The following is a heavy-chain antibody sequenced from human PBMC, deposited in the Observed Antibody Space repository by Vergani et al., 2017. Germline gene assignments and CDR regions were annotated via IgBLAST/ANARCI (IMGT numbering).Heavy chain of an antibody. J-gene: IGHJ4*02. CDR2: IDWDDDK. D-gene: IGHD7-27*01. Sequence: QVTLKESGPALVKPTQTLTLTCTFSGFSLSTSGMRVSWIRQPPGKALEWLARIDWDDDKFYSTSLKTRLTISKDTSKNQVVLTMTNMXPVDTATYYCARSSNWGSTGFDYWGQGTLVTVSS. CDR1: GFSLSTSGMR. V-gene: IGHV2-70*04. CDR3: ARSSNWGSTGFDY.